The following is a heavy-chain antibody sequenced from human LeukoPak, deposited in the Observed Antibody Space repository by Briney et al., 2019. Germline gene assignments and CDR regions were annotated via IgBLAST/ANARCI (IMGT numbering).Heavy chain of an antibody. CDR3: ARDTGYSYGYVDCYYGMDV. J-gene: IGHJ6*02. V-gene: IGHV3-66*01. CDR1: GFTVSSNY. CDR2: IYSGGST. Sequence: GGSLRLSCAASGFTVSSNYMSWVRQAPGKGLEWVSVIYSGGSTYYADSVKGRFTISRDNSKNTLYLQMNSLRAEDTAVYYCARDTGYSYGYVDCYYGMDVWGQGTTVTVSS. D-gene: IGHD5-18*01.